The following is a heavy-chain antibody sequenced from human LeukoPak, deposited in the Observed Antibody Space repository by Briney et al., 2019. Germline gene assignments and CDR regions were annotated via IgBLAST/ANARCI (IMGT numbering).Heavy chain of an antibody. CDR3: LSHYDFWSGYYSDAFDI. V-gene: IGHV1-2*02. D-gene: IGHD3-3*01. CDR1: GYTFTGYY. CDR2: INPNSGGT. J-gene: IGHJ3*02. Sequence: APVKVSCKASGYTFTGYYMHWVRQAPGQGLEWMGWINPNSGGTNYAQKFQGRVTMTRDTSISTAYMELSRLRSDDTAVYYCLSHYDFWSGYYSDAFDIWGQGTMVTVSS.